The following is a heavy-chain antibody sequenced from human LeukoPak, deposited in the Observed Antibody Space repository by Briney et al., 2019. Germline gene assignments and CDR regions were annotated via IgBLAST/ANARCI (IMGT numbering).Heavy chain of an antibody. D-gene: IGHD2-15*01. Sequence: GGSLRLSCAASGFTFSIYAMSWVRQAPGKGLGWVSVISDSGGRTYYTDSVRGRFTISRDNSKNTVYLLMNGLRADDTAVYYCARDGNPYCSGGNCFLDHWGQGTLVTVSS. CDR3: ARDGNPYCSGGNCFLDH. CDR2: ISDSGGRT. CDR1: GFTFSIYA. V-gene: IGHV3-23*01. J-gene: IGHJ4*02.